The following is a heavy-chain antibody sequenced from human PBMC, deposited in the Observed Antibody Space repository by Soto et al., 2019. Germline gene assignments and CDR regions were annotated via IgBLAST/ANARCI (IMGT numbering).Heavy chain of an antibody. D-gene: IGHD3-22*01. CDR1: GGSISSSSYY. CDR3: ARRSYYYDSSGPRPFDY. Sequence: SETLSLTCTVSGGSISSSSYYWGWIRQPPGKGLEWIGSIYYSGSTYYNPSLKSRVAISVDTSKNQFSLKLSSVTAADTAVYYCARRSYYYDSSGPRPFDYWGQGTLVTVSS. CDR2: IYYSGST. J-gene: IGHJ4*02. V-gene: IGHV4-39*01.